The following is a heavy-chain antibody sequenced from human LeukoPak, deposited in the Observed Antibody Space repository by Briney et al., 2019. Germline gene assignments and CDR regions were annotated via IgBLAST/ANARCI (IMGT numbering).Heavy chain of an antibody. Sequence: SETLSLTCPVSGGSISCYYWGCIRQPPGKGLEWIGYIYYSGSTNNSPSRKSRVTISVDTSKNQFSLKLSSVTAADTAVYYCAREGYCSSTSCYANAFDMWGQGTMVTVSS. J-gene: IGHJ3*02. D-gene: IGHD2-2*01. CDR3: AREGYCSSTSCYANAFDM. V-gene: IGHV4-59*01. CDR2: IYYSGST. CDR1: GGSISCYY.